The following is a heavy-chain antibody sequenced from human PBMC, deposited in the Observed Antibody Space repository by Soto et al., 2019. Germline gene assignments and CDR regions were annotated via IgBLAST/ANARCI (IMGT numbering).Heavy chain of an antibody. J-gene: IGHJ4*02. D-gene: IGHD3-3*01. CDR1: GFTFGDYA. V-gene: IGHV3-49*04. CDR3: TRVGGFLEWLLYGYFDY. CDR2: IRSKDYGGTT. Sequence: GGSLRLSCTASGFTFGDYAMSWVRQAPGKGLEWVGFIRSKDYGGTTEYAASVKGRFTISRDDSKSIAYLQMNSLKTEDTAVYYCTRVGGFLEWLLYGYFDYWGQGTLVTVSS.